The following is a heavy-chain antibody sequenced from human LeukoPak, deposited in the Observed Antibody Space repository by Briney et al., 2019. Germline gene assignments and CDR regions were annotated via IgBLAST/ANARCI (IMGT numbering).Heavy chain of an antibody. V-gene: IGHV1-8*01. CDR1: GYIFTNYD. CDR3: ARPPSPRDGMDV. Sequence: ASVKVSCKASGYIFTNYDINWVRQATGQGLEWMGWMNPNSGNTGYAQKFQGRVTMTRNTSISTAYMELSSLRSEDTAVYYCARPPSPRDGMDVWGQGTTVTVSS. J-gene: IGHJ6*02. CDR2: MNPNSGNT.